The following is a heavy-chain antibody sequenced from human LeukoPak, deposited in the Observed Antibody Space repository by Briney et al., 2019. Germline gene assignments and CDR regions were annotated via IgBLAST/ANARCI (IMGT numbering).Heavy chain of an antibody. CDR2: INWNGGST. Sequence: PGGSLRLSCAASGFTFDDYGMSRVRQAPGKGLEWVSGINWNGGSTGYADSVKGRFTISRDNAKNSLYLQMNSLRAEDTALYHCARFPAYYDFWSGYQDVWGKGTTVTVSS. V-gene: IGHV3-20*01. CDR1: GFTFDDYG. D-gene: IGHD3-3*01. J-gene: IGHJ6*04. CDR3: ARFPAYYDFWSGYQDV.